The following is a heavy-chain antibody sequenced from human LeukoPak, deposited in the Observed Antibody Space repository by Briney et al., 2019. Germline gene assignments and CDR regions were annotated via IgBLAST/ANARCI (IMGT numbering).Heavy chain of an antibody. J-gene: IGHJ6*02. D-gene: IGHD4-17*01. Sequence: PGGSLRLSCAASGFTFDDYAMHWVRQAPGKGLEWVSGISWNSGSIGYADSVKGRFTISRDNAKNSLYLQMNSLRAEDTALYYCAKDFGLPNDYGDSPAPTNYYGMDVWGQGTTVTVSS. CDR1: GFTFDDYA. CDR2: ISWNSGSI. V-gene: IGHV3-9*01. CDR3: AKDFGLPNDYGDSPAPTNYYGMDV.